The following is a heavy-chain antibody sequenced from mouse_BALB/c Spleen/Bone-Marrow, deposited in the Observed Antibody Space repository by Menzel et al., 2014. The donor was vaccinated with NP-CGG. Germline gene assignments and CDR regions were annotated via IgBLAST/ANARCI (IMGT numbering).Heavy chain of an antibody. CDR1: GFDFSRYW. V-gene: IGHV4-1*02. CDR3: ARQGYYGKGDY. J-gene: IGHJ2*01. Sequence: EVQLQESGGGLVQPGGSLKLSCAASGFDFSRYWMSWVRQAPGKGLEWIGEINPDSSTISYTPSLKDKFIISRDNAKNTLYLQMSKVRSGDTALYYCARQGYYGKGDYWGQGTTLTVSS. CDR2: INPDSSTI. D-gene: IGHD2-1*01.